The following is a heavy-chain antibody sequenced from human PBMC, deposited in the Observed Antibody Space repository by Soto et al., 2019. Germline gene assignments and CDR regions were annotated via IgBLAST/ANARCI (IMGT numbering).Heavy chain of an antibody. CDR1: GFTFRNYV. V-gene: IGHV3-48*01. Sequence: GGFLRLSCAASGFTFRNYVMNWVRQAPGKGLEWVSYIGLGSSTKYYADSVEGRFTISRDNAKNSLYLQMNSLRAEDTAVYYCARDQLYYNDISGRPLNAFDVWGQGTMVTVSS. CDR2: IGLGSSTK. D-gene: IGHD3-22*01. CDR3: ARDQLYYNDISGRPLNAFDV. J-gene: IGHJ3*01.